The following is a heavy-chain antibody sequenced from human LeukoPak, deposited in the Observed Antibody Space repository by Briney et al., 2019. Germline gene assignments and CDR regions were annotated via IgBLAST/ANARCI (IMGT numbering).Heavy chain of an antibody. V-gene: IGHV3-23*01. CDR1: GFTFSSYW. CDR3: ARDRWSTFDY. CDR2: ISGSWGST. D-gene: IGHD2-8*01. Sequence: PGGSLRLSCAASGFTFSSYWMHWARQAPAKGLEWVSAISGSWGSTYYADSVKDRFTIPRDNSKNTLYLQMNSLRAEDTAVYYCARDRWSTFDYWGQGTLVTVSS. J-gene: IGHJ4*02.